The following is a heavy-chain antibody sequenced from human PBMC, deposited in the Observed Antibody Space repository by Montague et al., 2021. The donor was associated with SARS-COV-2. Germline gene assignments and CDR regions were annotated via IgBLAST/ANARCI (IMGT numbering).Heavy chain of an antibody. CDR3: ARDSSSWYYWFGP. CDR2: LYYTGST. CDR1: GGSISSSSYY. J-gene: IGHJ5*02. D-gene: IGHD6-13*01. V-gene: IGHV4-39*01. Sequence: SETLSLTCTVSGGSISSSSYYWGWIRQPPGKGLEWIGSLYYTGSTSYNPSLKSRVTISVDTSKNQFSLKLSSVTAADTAVYYCARDSSSWYYWFGPWGQGTLVTVSS.